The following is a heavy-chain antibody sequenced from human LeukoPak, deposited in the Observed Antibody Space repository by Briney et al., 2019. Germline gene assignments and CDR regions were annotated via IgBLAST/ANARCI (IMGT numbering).Heavy chain of an antibody. CDR2: IKQDGSEK. CDR3: ARSEYSSSYFDY. J-gene: IGHJ4*02. V-gene: IGHV3-7*03. CDR1: GFTFTTYW. D-gene: IGHD6-6*01. Sequence: GGSLRLSCAASGFTFTTYWMSWVRQTPEKGLEWVANIKQDGSEKYYVDSVKGRFTISRDNAKNSLYLQMNSLRSDDTAVYYCARSEYSSSYFDYWGQGTLVTVSS.